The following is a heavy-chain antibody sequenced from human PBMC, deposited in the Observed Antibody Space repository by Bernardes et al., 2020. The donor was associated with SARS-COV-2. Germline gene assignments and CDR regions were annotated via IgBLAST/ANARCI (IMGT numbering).Heavy chain of an antibody. D-gene: IGHD6-19*01. Sequence: GGSLRLSCAASGFTFSSYGMHWVRQAPGKGLEWVAVISYDGSNKYYADSVKGRFTISRDNSKNTLYLQMNSLRAEDTAVYYCAKDPYSSGWYPPFDIWGQGTMVTVST. CDR1: GFTFSSYG. V-gene: IGHV3-30*18. J-gene: IGHJ3*02. CDR2: ISYDGSNK. CDR3: AKDPYSSGWYPPFDI.